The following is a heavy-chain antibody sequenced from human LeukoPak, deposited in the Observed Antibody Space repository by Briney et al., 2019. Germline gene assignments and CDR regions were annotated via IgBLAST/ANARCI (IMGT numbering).Heavy chain of an antibody. Sequence: SVKVSCKASGGTFSSYAISWVRQAPGQGLEWMGGIIPNFGTANYAQKFQGRVTFTTDESTSTAYMELSSLRSEDTAVYYCARVADYDFFTWFDPWGQGTLVTVSS. CDR2: IIPNFGTA. D-gene: IGHD3-3*01. CDR1: GGTFSSYA. V-gene: IGHV1-69*05. CDR3: ARVADYDFFTWFDP. J-gene: IGHJ5*02.